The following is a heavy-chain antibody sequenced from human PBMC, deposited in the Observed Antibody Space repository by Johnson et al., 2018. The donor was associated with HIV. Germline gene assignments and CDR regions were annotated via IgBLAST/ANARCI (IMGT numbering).Heavy chain of an antibody. Sequence: VQLVESGGGVVQPGRSLRLSCAASGFTVSSNYMSWVRQAPGQGLEWVPVIYSGASTSYADSVKGRFTISRDNSKNTLYLQMNSLRAEDTAVYYCVRGLDIWGQGTEVTVSS. J-gene: IGHJ3*02. CDR1: GFTVSSNY. CDR3: VRGLDI. V-gene: IGHV3-66*01. CDR2: IYSGAST.